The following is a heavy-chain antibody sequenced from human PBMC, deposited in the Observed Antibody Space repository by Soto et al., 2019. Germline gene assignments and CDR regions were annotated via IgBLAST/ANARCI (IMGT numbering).Heavy chain of an antibody. J-gene: IGHJ6*02. CDR3: ARGWTTVTRTTNSSYGMDV. D-gene: IGHD4-4*01. Sequence: GESLKISCKGSGYRFTSDWIGWVRQMPGKGLEWMGIIYPGDSDTRYSPSFQGQVTISADKSISTAYLQWSSLKASDTAVYYCARGWTTVTRTTNSSYGMDVWGQGPTVTVSS. V-gene: IGHV5-51*01. CDR1: GYRFTSDW. CDR2: IYPGDSDT.